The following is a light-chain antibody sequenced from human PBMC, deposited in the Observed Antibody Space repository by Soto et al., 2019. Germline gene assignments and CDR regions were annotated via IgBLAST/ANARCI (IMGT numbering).Light chain of an antibody. CDR3: QQYGSSPPWT. CDR1: QSVSSSS. Sequence: ETVLTQSPGTLSLSPGERATLSCRASQSVSSSSLAWYQQRPGQAPRLLIYGTSSRATGIPDRFSGSGSGTDFTLTISRLEPEDFAVYYCQQYGSSPPWTFGQGTKLEIK. V-gene: IGKV3-20*01. J-gene: IGKJ2*02. CDR2: GTS.